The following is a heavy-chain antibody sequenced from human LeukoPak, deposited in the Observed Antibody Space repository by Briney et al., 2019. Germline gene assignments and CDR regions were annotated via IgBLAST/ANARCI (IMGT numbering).Heavy chain of an antibody. CDR1: GGTFSSYA. Sequence: SVKVSCKASGGTFSSYAISWVRQAPGQGLEWMGGIIPIFGTANYAQKFQGRVTITADESTSTAYMELSSLRSDDTAVYYCARHPGKVTNDWYFDLWGRGTLVTVSS. J-gene: IGHJ2*01. CDR2: IIPIFGTA. CDR3: ARHPGKVTNDWYFDL. V-gene: IGHV1-69*01. D-gene: IGHD4-23*01.